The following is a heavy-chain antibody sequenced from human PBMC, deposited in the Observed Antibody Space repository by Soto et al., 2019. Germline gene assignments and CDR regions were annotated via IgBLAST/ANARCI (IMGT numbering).Heavy chain of an antibody. CDR1: GGTFSSYA. J-gene: IGHJ4*02. V-gene: IGHV1-69*05. CDR3: AGDHYDRSGPLRY. D-gene: IGHD3-22*01. Sequence: QVQLVQSGAEVKKPGSSVKVSCKASGGTFSSYAISWVRQAPGQGLEWMGGIIPICGTANYAQKFQGRVTXTXAXXPSTAYMELSSLRSEDTAVYYCAGDHYDRSGPLRYWGQGTLVTVSS. CDR2: IIPICGTA.